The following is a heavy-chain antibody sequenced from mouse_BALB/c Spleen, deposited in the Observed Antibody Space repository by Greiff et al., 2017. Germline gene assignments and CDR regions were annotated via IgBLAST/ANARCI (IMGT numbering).Heavy chain of an antibody. D-gene: IGHD4-1*01. CDR1: GFTFSSFG. J-gene: IGHJ3*01. V-gene: IGHV5-17*02. CDR2: ISSGSSTI. CDR3: ARSDWDGAWFAY. Sequence: EVKLMESGGGLVKPGGSLKLSCAASGFTFSSFGMHWVRQAPEKGLEWVAYISSGSSTIYYADTFKGRFTISRDNPKNTLFLQMTSLRSEDTAMYYCARSDWDGAWFAYWGQGTLVTVSA.